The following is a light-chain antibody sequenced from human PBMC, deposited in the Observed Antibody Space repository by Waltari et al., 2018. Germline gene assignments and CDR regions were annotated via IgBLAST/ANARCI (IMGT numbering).Light chain of an antibody. Sequence: DIVMTQSPDSLAVSLGERVSINCKSSQSIIHASNNKNYLAWYQQKAGQPPKLLIYWASSREFGVPKRFSGTGSGTDFTLTISSLEAEDVAIYFCQQYYSMPLTFGPGTTVEI. CDR2: WAS. V-gene: IGKV4-1*01. CDR1: QSIIHASNNKNY. CDR3: QQYYSMPLT. J-gene: IGKJ3*01.